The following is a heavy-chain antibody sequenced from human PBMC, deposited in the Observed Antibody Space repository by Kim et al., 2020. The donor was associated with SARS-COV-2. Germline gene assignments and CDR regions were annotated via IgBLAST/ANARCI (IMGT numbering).Heavy chain of an antibody. Sequence: SGQGRFTISRDNSKNTRYLQMNGLRAEDTAVYYCARDLLVGATSYGMDVWGQGTTVTVSS. J-gene: IGHJ6*02. CDR3: ARDLLVGATSYGMDV. V-gene: IGHV3-30*07. D-gene: IGHD1-26*01.